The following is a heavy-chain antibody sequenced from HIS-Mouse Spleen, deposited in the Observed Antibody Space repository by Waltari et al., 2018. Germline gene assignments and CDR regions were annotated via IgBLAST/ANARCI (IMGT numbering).Heavy chain of an antibody. J-gene: IGHJ5*02. CDR3: ARSPYYDFWSGYSDNWFDP. CDR1: GGSIRSGGYY. CDR2: IYYSGST. D-gene: IGHD3-3*01. V-gene: IGHV4-31*03. Sequence: QVQLQESGPGLLKPSLTLFLTCTVSGGSIRSGGYYWCWLRQHPGKGLEWIGYIYYSGSTYYNPSLKSRVTISVDTSKNQFSLKLSSVTAADTAVYYCARSPYYDFWSGYSDNWFDPWGQGTLVTVSS.